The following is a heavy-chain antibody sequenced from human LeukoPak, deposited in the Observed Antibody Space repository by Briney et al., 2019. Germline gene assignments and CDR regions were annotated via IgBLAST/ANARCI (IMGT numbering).Heavy chain of an antibody. D-gene: IGHD3-10*01. CDR1: GGSISSNNW. J-gene: IGHJ4*02. CDR2: IYHSGST. CDR3: ARHVWVRGVTHAVTAIDY. Sequence: SETLSLTCAVSGGSISSNNWWSWVRQPPGKGLEWIGEIYHSGSTNYNPSLKSRVTISVDKSKNQFSLKLSSVTAADTAVYYCARHVWVRGVTHAVTAIDYWGQGTLVTVSS. V-gene: IGHV4-4*02.